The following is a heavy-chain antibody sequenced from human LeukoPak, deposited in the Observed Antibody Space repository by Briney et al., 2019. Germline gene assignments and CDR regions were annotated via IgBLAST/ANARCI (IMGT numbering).Heavy chain of an antibody. CDR2: IRYDGSNK. J-gene: IGHJ6*03. Sequence: GGSLRPSCAASGFTFSSYGMHWVRQAPGQGLEWVAFIRYDGSNKYYADSVKGRFTISRDNSKTTLYLQMNSLRAEDTAVYYCAKASPTVMVYYYYYMDVWGKGTTVTISS. D-gene: IGHD4-17*01. CDR1: GFTFSSYG. CDR3: AKASPTVMVYYYYYMDV. V-gene: IGHV3-30*02.